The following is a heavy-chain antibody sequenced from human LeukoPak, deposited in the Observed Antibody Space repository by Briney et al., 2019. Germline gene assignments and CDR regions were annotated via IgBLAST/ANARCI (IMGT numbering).Heavy chain of an antibody. Sequence: GGSLRLSCAASGFTFSNYAMSWVRQAPGKGLQWVSTISGGSTYYADSVKGRFTISRDNSKNTLYLQMNSLRAEDTAVYYCADYGGNFPNWGQGTLVSVSS. J-gene: IGHJ4*02. CDR1: GFTFSNYA. CDR2: ISGGST. CDR3: ADYGGNFPN. D-gene: IGHD4-23*01. V-gene: IGHV3-23*01.